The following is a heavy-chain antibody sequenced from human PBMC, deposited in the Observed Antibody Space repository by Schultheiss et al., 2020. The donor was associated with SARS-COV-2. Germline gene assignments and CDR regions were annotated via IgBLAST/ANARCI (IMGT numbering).Heavy chain of an antibody. CDR1: GYTFTGYY. CDR3: ARNVVPAAIGYYYYYGMDV. CDR2: INPNSGGT. J-gene: IGHJ6*02. D-gene: IGHD2-2*01. V-gene: IGHV1-2*02. Sequence: ASVKVSCKASGYTFTGYYMHWVRQAPGQGLEWMGWINPNSGGTNYAQKFQGRVTMTRDTSISTAYMELSRLRSDDTAVYYCARNVVPAAIGYYYYYGMDVWGQGTTVTVLL.